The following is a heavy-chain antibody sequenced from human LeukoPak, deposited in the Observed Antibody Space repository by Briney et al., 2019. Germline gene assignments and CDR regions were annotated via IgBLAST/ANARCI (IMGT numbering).Heavy chain of an antibody. CDR1: GYTFTSYY. D-gene: IGHD3-10*01. CDR2: INPSGGST. J-gene: IGHJ4*02. V-gene: IGHV1-46*01. CDR3: ARGEAGAYYYGSGSPNDY. Sequence: ASVKVSCKASGYTFTSYYMHWVRQAPGQGLEWMGIINPSGGSTSYAQKFQGRVTMTRDTSTSTVYMELSSLRSEDTAVYYCARGEAGAYYYGSGSPNDYWGQGTLVTVSS.